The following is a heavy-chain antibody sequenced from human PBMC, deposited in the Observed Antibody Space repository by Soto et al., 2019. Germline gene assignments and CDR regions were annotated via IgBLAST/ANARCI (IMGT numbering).Heavy chain of an antibody. J-gene: IGHJ3*02. V-gene: IGHV3-15*01. CDR2: IKSKTDGGTT. CDR3: TTDSSSSSWYINAFDI. CDR1: GFTFSNAW. D-gene: IGHD6-13*01. Sequence: GGSLRLSCAASGFTFSNAWMSWVRQAPGKGLEWVGRIKSKTDGGTTDYAAPVKGRFTISRDDSKNTLYLQMNSLKTEDTAVYYCTTDSSSSSWYINAFDIWGQGTMVTVSS.